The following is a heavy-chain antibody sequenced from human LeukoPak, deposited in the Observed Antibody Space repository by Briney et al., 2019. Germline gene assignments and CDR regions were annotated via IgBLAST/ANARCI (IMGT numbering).Heavy chain of an antibody. CDR2: IYNTVDV. CDR1: GGSVIGSY. CDR3: ARSRNYDTTGFNPSYYLDS. V-gene: IGHV4-59*02. Sequence: SETLSLTCTVSGGSVIGSYWTWIRQSRGGSLQYLGYIYNTVDVNYSPSLKSRVTISIDMSRNQVSLRLTSVTAADTAIYYCARSRNYDTTGFNPSYYLDSWGQGALVTVAS. D-gene: IGHD3-22*01. J-gene: IGHJ4*02.